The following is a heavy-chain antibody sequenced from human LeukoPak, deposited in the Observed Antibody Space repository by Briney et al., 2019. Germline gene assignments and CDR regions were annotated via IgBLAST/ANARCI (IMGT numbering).Heavy chain of an antibody. CDR1: GYTFTGYY. J-gene: IGHJ3*02. CDR2: VNPNSGGT. D-gene: IGHD3-16*02. V-gene: IGHV1-2*02. Sequence: ASVKVSCKASGYTFTGYYMHWVRQAPGQGLEWMGWVNPNSGGTNYAQKFQGRVTMTRDTSISTAYMELSRLRSDDTAVYYCARGLRDDYDYVWGSYRPGAFDIWGQGTMVTVSS. CDR3: ARGLRDDYDYVWGSYRPGAFDI.